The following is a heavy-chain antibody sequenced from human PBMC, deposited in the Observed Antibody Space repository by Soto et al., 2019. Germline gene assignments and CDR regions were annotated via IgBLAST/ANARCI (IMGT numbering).Heavy chain of an antibody. D-gene: IGHD3-3*01. CDR2: INHSGST. V-gene: IGHV4-34*01. J-gene: IGHJ6*02. CDR1: GGSFSGYY. CDR3: ARGPYDFWSGYSPGYYYGMDV. Sequence: SETLSLTCAVYGGSFSGYYWSWIRQPPGKGLEWIGEINHSGSTNYNPSLKSRVTISVDTSKNQFSLKLSSVTAADTAVYYCARGPYDFWSGYSPGYYYGMDVWGQGTTVTVSS.